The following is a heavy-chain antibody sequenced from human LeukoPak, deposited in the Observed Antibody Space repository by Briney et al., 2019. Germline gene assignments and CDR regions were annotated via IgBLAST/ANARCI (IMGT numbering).Heavy chain of an antibody. CDR2: ISSDGSST. CDR3: ARALPPSVNTPWK. J-gene: IGHJ4*02. Sequence: GGSLRLFRAASGFTFSSYWMHWVRQAPGKGLVWVSRISSDGSSTSYADSVKGRFTIFRDNAKNTLYLQMNSLGAEDTAVYYCARALPPSVNTPWKWGQGTQVTVSS. D-gene: IGHD1-1*01. V-gene: IGHV3-74*01. CDR1: GFTFSSYW.